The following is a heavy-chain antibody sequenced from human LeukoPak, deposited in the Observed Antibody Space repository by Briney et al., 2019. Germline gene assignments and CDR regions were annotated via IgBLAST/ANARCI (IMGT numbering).Heavy chain of an antibody. CDR3: TTDAVARDAFDI. J-gene: IGHJ3*02. CDR2: SQSESDGRTI. Sequence: PGGSLRLSCAAAGFALTNAWMNWVRQPPGKGPEWVGRSQSESDGRTIDYNTPVKGRFIISRDDSRRTLHLQMNSLKSEDTAVYYCTTDAVARDAFDIWGQGTTVTVSS. V-gene: IGHV3-15*01. CDR1: GFALTNAW.